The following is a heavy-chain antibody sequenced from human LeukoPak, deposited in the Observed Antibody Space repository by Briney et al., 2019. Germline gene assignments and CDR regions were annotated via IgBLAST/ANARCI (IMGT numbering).Heavy chain of an antibody. D-gene: IGHD3-3*01. V-gene: IGHV3-7*01. CDR2: IKQDGSEK. CDR1: GLTFSSYW. J-gene: IGHJ4*02. Sequence: PGGSLRLSCAASGLTFSSYWMSWVRQAPGKGLEWVANIKQDGSEKYYVDSVKGRFTISRDNAKNSLYLQMNSLRAEDTAVYYCAREYDFWSGYLPGFDYWGQGTLVTVSS. CDR3: AREYDFWSGYLPGFDY.